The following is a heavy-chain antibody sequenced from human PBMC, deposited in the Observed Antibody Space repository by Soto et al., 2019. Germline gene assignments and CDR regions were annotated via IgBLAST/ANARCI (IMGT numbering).Heavy chain of an antibody. CDR3: AIEVEGPHYYGMDV. J-gene: IGHJ6*02. CDR1: GFTFISYA. V-gene: IGHV3-13*01. D-gene: IGHD2-2*01. Sequence: EVQLVESGGGLVQPGGSLRLSCAASGFTFISYAMHWVRQATGKGLEWVSAIATAGYTYYPGSVKGRFNISRDNAKKSLYLQMNSLKVGDSAVYYCAIEVEGPHYYGMDVWGQWTTVTVSS. CDR2: IATAGYT.